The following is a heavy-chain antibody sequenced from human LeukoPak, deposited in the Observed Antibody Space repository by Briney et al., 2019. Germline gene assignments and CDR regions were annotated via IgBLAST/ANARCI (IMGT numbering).Heavy chain of an antibody. D-gene: IGHD3-9*01. Sequence: SETLSLTCTVSGFSISSGYYWGWIRQPPGKGLEWIASIYHGGSTYYNPSLKSRVTISVDTPKNQFSLKLSSVTAADTAVYYCARSGPLRYFDWLLPYGMDVWGQGTTVTVSS. CDR1: GFSISSGYY. V-gene: IGHV4-38-2*02. CDR2: IYHGGST. CDR3: ARSGPLRYFDWLLPYGMDV. J-gene: IGHJ6*02.